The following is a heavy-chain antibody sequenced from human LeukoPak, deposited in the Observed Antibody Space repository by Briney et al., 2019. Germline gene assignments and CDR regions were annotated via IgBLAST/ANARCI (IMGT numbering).Heavy chain of an antibody. D-gene: IGHD1-26*01. Sequence: GRSLRLSCAASGFTFSSYGMHWVRQAPGKGLEWVAVIWYDGSNKYYADSVKGRFTISRDNSKNTLYLQMNSLRAEDTAVYYCAAGELRYYYYMDVWGKGTTVTVSS. CDR1: GFTFSSYG. V-gene: IGHV3-30*19. CDR3: AAGELRYYYYMDV. J-gene: IGHJ6*03. CDR2: IWYDGSNK.